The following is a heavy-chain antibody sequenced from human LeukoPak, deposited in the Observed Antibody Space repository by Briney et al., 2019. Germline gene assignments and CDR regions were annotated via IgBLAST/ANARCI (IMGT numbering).Heavy chain of an antibody. CDR1: GFTVSNNY. CDR2: IYSGGST. Sequence: PGGSLRLSCAASGFTVSNNYMSWVRQAPGKGLEWVSVIYSGGSTYYADSVKGRFTISRDNSKNTLYLQMNSLRAEDTAVYYCARATYTYYDYAWGTKYLEYYFDYWGQGTLVTVSS. CDR3: ARATYTYYDYAWGTKYLEYYFDY. V-gene: IGHV3-66*01. J-gene: IGHJ4*02. D-gene: IGHD3-16*01.